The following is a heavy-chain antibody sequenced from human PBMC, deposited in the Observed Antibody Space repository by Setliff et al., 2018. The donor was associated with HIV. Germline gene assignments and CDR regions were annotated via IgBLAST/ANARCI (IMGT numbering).Heavy chain of an antibody. CDR2: ISHSGST. CDR1: GGSISSSSYY. CDR3: ARGYAFDI. Sequence: PSETLSLTCTVSGGSISSSSYYWGWIRQPPGKGLEWIGNISHSGSTYYNPSLRSRVTISVDTSKNQFSLRLSSVTAADTAVFYCARGYAFDIWGQGTMVT. J-gene: IGHJ3*02. V-gene: IGHV4-39*07.